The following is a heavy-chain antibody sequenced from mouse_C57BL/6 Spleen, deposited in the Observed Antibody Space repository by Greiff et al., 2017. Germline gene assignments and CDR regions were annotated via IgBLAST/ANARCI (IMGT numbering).Heavy chain of an antibody. CDR3: ASEAFLDV. Sequence: QVQLQQSGPELVKPGASVKLSCKASGFTFTSYDINWVKQRPGQGLEWIGWIYPRDGSTKYNEKFEGKATLTVDTASSTTYMELHSLTSEDSAVYFCASEAFLDVWGTGTTVTVAT. J-gene: IGHJ1*03. CDR1: GFTFTSYD. D-gene: IGHD6-1*01. CDR2: IYPRDGST. V-gene: IGHV1-85*01.